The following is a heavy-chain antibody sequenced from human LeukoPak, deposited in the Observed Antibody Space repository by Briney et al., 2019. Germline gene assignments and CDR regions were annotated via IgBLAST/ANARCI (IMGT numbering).Heavy chain of an antibody. CDR1: GYTFTSYD. CDR2: MSPNSGHT. CDR3: ARTGRVPWAFDI. D-gene: IGHD3-10*01. V-gene: IGHV1-8*01. J-gene: IGHJ3*02. Sequence: WASVKVSCKASGYTFTSYDINWVRQATGQGLEWMGWMSPNSGHTGYAQKFQGRVTMTRNTSISTAYMELSSLRSEDTAVYYCARTGRVPWAFDIWGQGTMVTVSS.